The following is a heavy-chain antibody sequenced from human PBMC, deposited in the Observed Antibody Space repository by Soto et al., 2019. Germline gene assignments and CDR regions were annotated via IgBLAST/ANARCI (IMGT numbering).Heavy chain of an antibody. D-gene: IGHD3-10*02. J-gene: IGHJ5*01. Sequence: LRLSCATSGFIFSDYVMHWVRQAPGKGLEWVAIIWYDGSNKYYADSVKGRFTISRDNSRNTIYLQMNSLRVEDTAVSYCATDIPLLRSNCFVSWGQGTLVTASS. CDR1: GFIFSDYV. V-gene: IGHV3-33*01. CDR2: IWYDGSNK. CDR3: ATDIPLLRSNCFVS.